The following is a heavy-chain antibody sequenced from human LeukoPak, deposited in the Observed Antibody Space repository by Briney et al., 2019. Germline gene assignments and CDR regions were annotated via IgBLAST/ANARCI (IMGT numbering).Heavy chain of an antibody. V-gene: IGHV4-34*01. CDR2: INHSGST. CDR3: ARSTGHDYGDLPYDAFDI. D-gene: IGHD4-17*01. Sequence: SETLSLTCAVYGGSFSGYYWSWIRQPPGKGLEWIGGINHSGSTNYNPSLKSRVTISVDTSKNQFSLKLSSVTAADTAVYYCARSTGHDYGDLPYDAFDIWGQGTLVTVSS. J-gene: IGHJ3*02. CDR1: GGSFSGYY.